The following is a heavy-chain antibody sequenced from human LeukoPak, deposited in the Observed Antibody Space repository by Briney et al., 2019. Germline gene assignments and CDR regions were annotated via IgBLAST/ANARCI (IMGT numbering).Heavy chain of an antibody. CDR3: AKSDCSGGSCYESY. J-gene: IGHJ4*02. CDR2: ISGSGGST. V-gene: IGHV3-23*01. CDR1: GFTFSSYA. Sequence: GGSLRLSCAASGFTFSSYAMSWVRQAPGKGLEWVSAISGSGGSTYYADSVKGRFTISRDNSKNTLYLQMNSLRAEDTAVYYCAKSDCSGGSCYESYWGQGPLVTVSS. D-gene: IGHD2-15*01.